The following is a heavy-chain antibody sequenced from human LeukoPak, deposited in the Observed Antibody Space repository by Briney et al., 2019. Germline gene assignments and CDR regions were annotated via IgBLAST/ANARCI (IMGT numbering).Heavy chain of an antibody. CDR1: GFTFSNYW. CDR2: INTDGSST. J-gene: IGHJ3*02. D-gene: IGHD5-18*01. Sequence: PGGSLRLSCAASGFTFSNYWMHWVRQAPGKGLVWVSRINTDGSSTNHADSVKGRFTISRDNSKNTLYLQMNSLRAEDTAVYYCARAANGYSYGGVFDIWGQGTMVTVSS. V-gene: IGHV3-74*01. CDR3: ARAANGYSYGGVFDI.